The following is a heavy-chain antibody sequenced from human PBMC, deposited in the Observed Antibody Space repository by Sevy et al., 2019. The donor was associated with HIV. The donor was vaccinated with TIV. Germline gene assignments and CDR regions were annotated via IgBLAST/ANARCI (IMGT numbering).Heavy chain of an antibody. D-gene: IGHD1-26*01. Sequence: GGSLRLSCATSGFIFSTYGIHWVRQAPGKGLEWVALIFYDGSNKFYADSVKGRFTISRDNSKNTWYLQMNSLRPEDTAVYYCARDLGSGNYPYGFDYWGQGALVTVSS. J-gene: IGHJ4*02. CDR1: GFIFSTYG. V-gene: IGHV3-33*01. CDR3: ARDLGSGNYPYGFDY. CDR2: IFYDGSNK.